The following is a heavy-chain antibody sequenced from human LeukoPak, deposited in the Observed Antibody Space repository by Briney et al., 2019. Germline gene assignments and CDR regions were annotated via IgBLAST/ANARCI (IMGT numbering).Heavy chain of an antibody. J-gene: IGHJ4*02. Sequence: GGSLRLSCAASGFTFSSYGMSWVRQAPGKGLEWVSAISGSGGSTYYADSVKGRFTISRDNSKNTLYLQMNSLRAEDTAVYYCATGGTMIVVAPLNYWGQGTLVTVSS. D-gene: IGHD3-22*01. V-gene: IGHV3-23*01. CDR2: ISGSGGST. CDR3: ATGGTMIVVAPLNY. CDR1: GFTFSSYG.